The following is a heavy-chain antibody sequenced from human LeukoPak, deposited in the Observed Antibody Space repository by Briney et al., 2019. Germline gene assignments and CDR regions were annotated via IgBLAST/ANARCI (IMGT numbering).Heavy chain of an antibody. D-gene: IGHD3-10*01. CDR2: INPNSGGT. J-gene: IGHJ6*03. CDR1: GYTFTGYY. CDR3: ARDLNSFTMVRGGTSYYYMDV. Sequence: GASVKVSCKASGYTFTGYYMHWVRQAPGQGLEWMGWINPNSGGTNYAQKFQGRVTMTRDTSISTAYMELSRLRSDDTAVYYCARDLNSFTMVRGGTSYYYMDVWGKGTTVTVSS. V-gene: IGHV1-2*02.